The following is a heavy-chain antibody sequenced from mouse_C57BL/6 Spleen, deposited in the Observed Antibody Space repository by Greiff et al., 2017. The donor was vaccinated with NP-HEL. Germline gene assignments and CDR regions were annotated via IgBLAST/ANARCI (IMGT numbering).Heavy chain of an antibody. Sequence: ESGPELVKPGASVKISCKASGYAFSSSWMNWVKQRPGKGLEWIGRIYPGDGDTNYNGKFKGKATLTADKSSSTAYLQLSSLTSEDSAVYFCARKIIAYGSSWDYYAMDYWGQGTSVTVSS. CDR1: GYAFSSSW. D-gene: IGHD1-1*01. CDR3: ARKIIAYGSSWDYYAMDY. V-gene: IGHV1-82*01. CDR2: IYPGDGDT. J-gene: IGHJ4*01.